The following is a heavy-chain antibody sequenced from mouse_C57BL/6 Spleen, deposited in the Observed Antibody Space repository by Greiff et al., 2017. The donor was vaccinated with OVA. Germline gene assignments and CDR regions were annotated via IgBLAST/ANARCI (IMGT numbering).Heavy chain of an antibody. D-gene: IGHD1-1*01. CDR2: IWSGGST. CDR1: GFSLTSYG. CDR3: ARKGTTVVADYAMDY. V-gene: IGHV2-2*01. J-gene: IGHJ4*01. Sequence: VKLMESGPGLVQPSQSLSITCTVSGFSLTSYGVHWVRQSPGKGLEWLGVIWSGGSTDYNAAFISRLSISKDNSKSQVFFKMNSLQADDTAIYYCARKGTTVVADYAMDYWGQGTSVTVSS.